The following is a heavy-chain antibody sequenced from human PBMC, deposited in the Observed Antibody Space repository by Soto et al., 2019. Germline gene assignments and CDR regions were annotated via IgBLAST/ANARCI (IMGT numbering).Heavy chain of an antibody. CDR3: AYRRLQGATYFDL. CDR1: GFSLSTTGVG. CDR2: IFWDDDK. Sequence: QITLKESGPTLVKPTQTLTLTCTLSGFSLSTTGVGVGWIRQAPGKALDYLAIIFWDDDKYYSPPLKNRITLIKDTPKNQVVLTMTDMDPVDTATYYCAYRRLQGATYFDLWGRGTLVTVSS. V-gene: IGHV2-5*02. D-gene: IGHD2-15*01. J-gene: IGHJ2*01.